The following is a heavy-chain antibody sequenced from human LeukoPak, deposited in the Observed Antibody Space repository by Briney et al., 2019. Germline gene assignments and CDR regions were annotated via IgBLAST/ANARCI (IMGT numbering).Heavy chain of an antibody. J-gene: IGHJ6*03. CDR2: INPDGSQK. D-gene: IGHD3-3*01. Sequence: GGSLRLSCAASGFIFIDYWLSWVRQAPGKGLEWVANINPDGSQKNYVDSVRGRFTISRDNAKNSVYLQMDSLRAEDTAVYYCAKGSKEVLFTRDHYMHVWGKGTTVTMSS. CDR1: GFIFIDYW. CDR3: AKGSKEVLFTRDHYMHV. V-gene: IGHV3-7*01.